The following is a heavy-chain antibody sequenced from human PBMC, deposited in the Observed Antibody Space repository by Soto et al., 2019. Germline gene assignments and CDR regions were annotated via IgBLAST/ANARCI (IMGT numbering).Heavy chain of an antibody. J-gene: IGHJ4*02. CDR2: ISYDGSNK. CDR3: ASAIFGVVTTDY. CDR1: GFTFSSYA. V-gene: IGHV3-30-3*01. D-gene: IGHD3-3*01. Sequence: QVQLVESGGGVVQPGRSLRLSCAASGFTFSSYAMHWVHQAPGKGLEWVAVISYDGSNKYYADSVKGRFTISRDNSKNTLYLQMNSLRAEDTAVYYCASAIFGVVTTDYWGQGTLVTVSS.